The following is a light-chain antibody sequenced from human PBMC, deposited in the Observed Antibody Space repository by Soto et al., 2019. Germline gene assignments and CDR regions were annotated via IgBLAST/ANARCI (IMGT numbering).Light chain of an antibody. CDR2: DVN. V-gene: IGLV2-14*01. J-gene: IGLJ2*01. CDR3: TSYASGSSHVV. Sequence: QSVLTQPASVSGSPGQSITLSCTGTSSDIGGYDYVSWYQRPPGKAPKLIIYDVNNRPSGVSNRFSGSKSGNTASLTISGLQAEDEADYYCTSYASGSSHVVFGGGTKLTVL. CDR1: SSDIGGYDY.